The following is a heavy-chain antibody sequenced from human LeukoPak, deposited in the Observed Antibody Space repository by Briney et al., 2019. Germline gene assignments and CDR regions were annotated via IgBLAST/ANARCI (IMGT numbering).Heavy chain of an antibody. D-gene: IGHD3-22*01. Sequence: ASVKVSCKASGGTFSSYTISWVRQAPGQGLEWMGRIIPILGIANYAQKFQGRVTTTADKSTSTAYMELSSLRSEDTAVYYCARARQPYYYDSSGPYPLDAFDIWGQGTMVTVSS. CDR3: ARARQPYYYDSSGPYPLDAFDI. V-gene: IGHV1-69*02. CDR1: GGTFSSYT. J-gene: IGHJ3*02. CDR2: IIPILGIA.